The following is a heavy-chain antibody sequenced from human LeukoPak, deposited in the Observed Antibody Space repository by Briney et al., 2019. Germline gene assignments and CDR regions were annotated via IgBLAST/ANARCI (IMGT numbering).Heavy chain of an antibody. Sequence: GGSLRLSCAASGFTFSSYSMNWVRQAPGKGLEWVSYISSSSSTIYYADSVKGRFTISRDNAKNSLYLQMNSLRAEDTAVYYCARHAVEYYYGSGSYSHFDYWGQGTLVTVSS. CDR3: ARHAVEYYYGSGSYSHFDY. CDR1: GFTFSSYS. J-gene: IGHJ4*02. V-gene: IGHV3-48*01. D-gene: IGHD3-10*01. CDR2: ISSSSSTI.